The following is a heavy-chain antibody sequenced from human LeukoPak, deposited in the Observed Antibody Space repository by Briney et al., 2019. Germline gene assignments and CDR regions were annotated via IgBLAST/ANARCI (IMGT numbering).Heavy chain of an antibody. D-gene: IGHD3-10*01. Sequence: SETLSLTCTVSGGSISSYYWSWIRQPPGKGLGWIGYIYYSGSTNYNPSLKSRVTISVDTSKNQFSLKLSSVTAADTAVYYCARARGVRRYDAFDIWGQGTMVTVSS. V-gene: IGHV4-59*01. CDR3: ARARGVRRYDAFDI. CDR2: IYYSGST. CDR1: GGSISSYY. J-gene: IGHJ3*02.